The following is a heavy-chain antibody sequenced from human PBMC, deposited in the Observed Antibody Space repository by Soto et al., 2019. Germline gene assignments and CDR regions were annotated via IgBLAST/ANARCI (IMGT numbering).Heavy chain of an antibody. CDR3: ARDKDWAFDY. CDR1: GFTFSSYS. CDR2: IFASSTTI. D-gene: IGHD3-9*01. J-gene: IGHJ4*02. Sequence: GGSLRLSCVASGFTFSSYSMVWVRQAPGKGLEWISYIFASSTTIYYADSVKGRFTVSRDNAQKPLFLQMNSLRAEDTAVYYCARDKDWAFDYWGQGTLVTVSS. V-gene: IGHV3-48*04.